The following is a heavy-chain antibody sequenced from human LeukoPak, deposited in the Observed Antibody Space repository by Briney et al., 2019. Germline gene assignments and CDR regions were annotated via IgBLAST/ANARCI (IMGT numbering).Heavy chain of an antibody. J-gene: IGHJ4*02. Sequence: ASVKVSCKASGSTLTFYYMHWVRQAPGQGLEWMGWINPNSGGTNFAQKFQGRVAMTRDTSISTAYLELGSLRSDDTAVYFCGRARWQLVPYFDSWGQGTLVTVSS. CDR3: GRARWQLVPYFDS. CDR1: GSTLTFYY. D-gene: IGHD6-6*01. V-gene: IGHV1-2*02. CDR2: INPNSGGT.